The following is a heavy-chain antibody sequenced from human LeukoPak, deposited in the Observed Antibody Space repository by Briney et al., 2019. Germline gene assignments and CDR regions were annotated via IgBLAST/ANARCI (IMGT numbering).Heavy chain of an antibody. CDR1: GFTLRTHH. Sequence: YPGSSLRLSCEASGFTLRTHHIHWVRQAPGKGPEWVALISADGTDEYYADSVRGRFTVSRDNSKNTVFLQMNSLRLEDTALYHCAKLKVDNDILFDIWGQGTMVTVSS. CDR3: AKLKVDNDILFDI. D-gene: IGHD1-1*01. CDR2: ISADGTDE. J-gene: IGHJ3*02. V-gene: IGHV3-30*18.